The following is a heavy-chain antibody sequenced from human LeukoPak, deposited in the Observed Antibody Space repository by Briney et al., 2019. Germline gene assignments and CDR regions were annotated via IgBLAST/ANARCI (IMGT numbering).Heavy chain of an antibody. CDR2: INHSGST. V-gene: IGHV4-34*01. CDR3: ARIPGEYDYVFSY. D-gene: IGHD3-16*01. J-gene: IGHJ4*02. Sequence: PSETLSLTCAVYGGSFSGYYWSWLRQPPGKGLEGIGEINHSGSTNYNPSLKSRVTISVDTSKNQFSLKLSSVTAADTAVYYCARIPGEYDYVFSYWGQGTLVTVSS. CDR1: GGSFSGYY.